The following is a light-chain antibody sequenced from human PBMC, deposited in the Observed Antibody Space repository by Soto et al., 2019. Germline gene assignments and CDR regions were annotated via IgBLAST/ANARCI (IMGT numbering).Light chain of an antibody. CDR3: QQFGTSPLT. CDR1: QTVGSSY. CDR2: GAS. Sequence: EIVLTQSPGTLSLSPAETAALSCRASQTVGSSYLAWYQQKPGQAPRLLIYGASIRATGIPDRFRGSGSGTDFTLIVTRLEPEDFAVYFCQQFGTSPLTFGGGTKVEIK. V-gene: IGKV3-20*01. J-gene: IGKJ4*01.